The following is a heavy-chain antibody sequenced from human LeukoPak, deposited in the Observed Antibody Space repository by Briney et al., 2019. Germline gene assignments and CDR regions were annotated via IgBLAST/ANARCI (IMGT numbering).Heavy chain of an antibody. D-gene: IGHD4-17*01. CDR2: INHSGST. J-gene: IGHJ4*02. Sequence: SETLSLTCAVYGGSFSGYYWSWIRQPPGKGLEWIGEINHSGSTNYNPSLKSRVTISVDTSKNQFSLKLSSVTAADTAVYYCARVFGYGDCGRSGSVDYWGQGTLVTVSS. V-gene: IGHV4-34*01. CDR3: ARVFGYGDCGRSGSVDY. CDR1: GGSFSGYY.